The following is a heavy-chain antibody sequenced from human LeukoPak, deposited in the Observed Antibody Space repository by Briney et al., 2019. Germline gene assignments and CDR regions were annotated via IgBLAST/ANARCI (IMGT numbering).Heavy chain of an antibody. CDR2: MYYSGST. J-gene: IGHJ5*02. V-gene: IGHV4-30-4*08. D-gene: IGHD5-18*01. CDR3: ARGQAGYTYGYWFDP. Sequence: PSQTLSLTCTVSGDSVTSNDYYWSWIRQSPEKGLECIGYMYYSGSTYYNPSLKGRLTISVDTFKNQFSLKLNSVTAADTAVYYCARGQAGYTYGYWFDPWGPGTLVTVSS. CDR1: GDSVTSNDYY.